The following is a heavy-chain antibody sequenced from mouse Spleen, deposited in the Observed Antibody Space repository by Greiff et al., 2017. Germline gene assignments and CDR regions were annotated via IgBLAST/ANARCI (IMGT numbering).Heavy chain of an antibody. Sequence: ESGPGLVAPSQSLSNPCTVSGFSFTSHCVHRVRQPPGKGLEGPGVIWACGSTNYNSALMTRLSISKDNSKSQVFIKMNSLQTDDTAMYYCARDHYRYAPFAYWGQGTLVTVSA. V-gene: IGHV2-9*02. CDR3: ARDHYRYAPFAY. J-gene: IGHJ3*01. CDR1: GFSFTSHC. D-gene: IGHD2-14*01. CDR2: IWACGST.